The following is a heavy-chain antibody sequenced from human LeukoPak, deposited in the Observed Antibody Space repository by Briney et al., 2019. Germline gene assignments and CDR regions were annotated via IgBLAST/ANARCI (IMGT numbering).Heavy chain of an antibody. Sequence: SVKLSCTASGYTFTDYFIHWMRLTPGPGLEGLGWIKHNSVVTRYEQKFQDRISITRETAAYMELSSLKSGDAAVYYCVRADSGTLGVAFDIWGQGTAVTVSS. CDR3: VRADSGTLGVAFDI. V-gene: IGHV1-2*02. D-gene: IGHD1-26*01. J-gene: IGHJ3*02. CDR1: GYTFTDYF. CDR2: IKHNSVVT.